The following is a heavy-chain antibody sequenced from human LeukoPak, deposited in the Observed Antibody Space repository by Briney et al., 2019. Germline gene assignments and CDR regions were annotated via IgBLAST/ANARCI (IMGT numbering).Heavy chain of an antibody. CDR3: ARGRLPGIAVVIWFDP. D-gene: IGHD6-19*01. J-gene: IGHJ5*02. CDR2: MNPNSGKT. Sequence: ASVKVSCKASGYTFTSYVINWVRQATGQGLEWMGWMNPNSGKTGYAQKFKGRVTITRNTSISTAYMELSSLRSEDTAVYYCARGRLPGIAVVIWFDPWGQGTLVTVSS. V-gene: IGHV1-8*01. CDR1: GYTFTSYV.